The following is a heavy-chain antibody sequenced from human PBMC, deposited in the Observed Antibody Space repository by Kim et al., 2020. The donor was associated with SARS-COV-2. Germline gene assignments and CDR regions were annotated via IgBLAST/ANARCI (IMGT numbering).Heavy chain of an antibody. CDR1: GYSFTSYW. V-gene: IGHV5-51*01. Sequence: GESLKISCKGSGYSFTSYWIGWVRQMPGKGLEWMGIIYPGDSDTRYSPSFQGQVTISADKSISTAYLQWSSLTASDTAMYYCARQVYCSSTSCPRYYYYYYMDVWGKGTTVTVSS. CDR2: IYPGDSDT. CDR3: ARQVYCSSTSCPRYYYYYYMDV. J-gene: IGHJ6*03. D-gene: IGHD2-2*01.